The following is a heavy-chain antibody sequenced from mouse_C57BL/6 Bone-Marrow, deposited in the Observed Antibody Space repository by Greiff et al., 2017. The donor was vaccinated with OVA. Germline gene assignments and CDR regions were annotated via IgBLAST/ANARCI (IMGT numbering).Heavy chain of an antibody. V-gene: IGHV14-4*01. D-gene: IGHD1-1*01. J-gene: IGHJ2*01. Sequence: VQLQQSGAELVRPGASVKLSCTASGFNIKDDYMHWVKQRPEQGLEWIGWIDPENGDTEYASKFQGKATITADTSSNTAYLQLSSLTSEDTAVDYFTTHVHYYGSSYFDYWGQGTTLTVSS. CDR3: TTHVHYYGSSYFDY. CDR1: GFNIKDDY. CDR2: IDPENGDT.